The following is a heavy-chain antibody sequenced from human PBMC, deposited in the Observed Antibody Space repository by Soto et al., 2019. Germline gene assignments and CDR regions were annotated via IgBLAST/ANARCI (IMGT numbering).Heavy chain of an antibody. CDR3: ARVPDIVVVPAAMIEGYYYYGMDV. J-gene: IGHJ6*02. D-gene: IGHD2-2*01. Sequence: ASVKVSCKASGGTFSSYTISWVRRAPGQGLEWMGRIIPILGIANYAQKFQGRVTITADKSTSTAYMELSSLRSEDTAVYYCARVPDIVVVPAAMIEGYYYYGMDVWG. CDR2: IIPILGIA. CDR1: GGTFSSYT. V-gene: IGHV1-69*02.